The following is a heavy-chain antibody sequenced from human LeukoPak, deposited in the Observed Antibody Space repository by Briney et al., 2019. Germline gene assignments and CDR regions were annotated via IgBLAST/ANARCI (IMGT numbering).Heavy chain of an antibody. J-gene: IGHJ4*02. CDR3: AKDIDSGFSGTPCYFDY. D-gene: IGHD2/OR15-2a*01. V-gene: IGHV3-9*03. Sequence: GGSLRLSCAASGFTFDDYAMHWVRQAPGKGLEWVSGIILNSGSIGYADSVKGLFTISRDNATNSLYLQMNSLRAEDMALYYCAKDIDSGFSGTPCYFDYWGQGTLVTVSS. CDR2: IILNSGSI. CDR1: GFTFDDYA.